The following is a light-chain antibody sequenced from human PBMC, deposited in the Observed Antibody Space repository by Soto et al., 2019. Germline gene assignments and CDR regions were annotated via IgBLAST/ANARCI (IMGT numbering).Light chain of an antibody. J-gene: IGKJ2*01. Sequence: DIQLTQSPSSLSASIGDRVTITCRASQSISTCLAWYQHKPGKAPKFLIYDASTLKSGVPSRFSGSGSGTEFTLTISSLQPDDFATYYCQQYNSYPYTFGQGTKVDIK. CDR1: QSISTC. CDR3: QQYNSYPYT. V-gene: IGKV1-5*01. CDR2: DAS.